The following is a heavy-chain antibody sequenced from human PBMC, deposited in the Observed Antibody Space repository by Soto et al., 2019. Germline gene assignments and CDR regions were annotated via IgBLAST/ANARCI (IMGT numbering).Heavy chain of an antibody. J-gene: IGHJ4*02. Sequence: QVQLVESGGGVVQPGTSLRLSCAASGITFSAYAMHWVRQAPGKGLEWVARISYDAGASSNADSVKGRFTISRDNSRSTLYLQMNSLRTEDTAIYYCVRDYNDGSGRFDYWGQGALVTVSS. CDR2: ISYDAGAS. V-gene: IGHV3-30-3*01. CDR1: GITFSAYA. D-gene: IGHD3-22*01. CDR3: VRDYNDGSGRFDY.